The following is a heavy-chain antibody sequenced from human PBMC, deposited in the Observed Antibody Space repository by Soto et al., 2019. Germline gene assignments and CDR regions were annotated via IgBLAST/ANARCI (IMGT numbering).Heavy chain of an antibody. CDR3: AKGVALRYRSGGGRYANWFDP. CDR1: GGSISSYY. J-gene: IGHJ5*02. CDR2: IFTSGST. Sequence: QVQLQESGPGLVKPSETLSLTCSVSGGSISSYYWSWIRQPAGKGLEWIGRIFTSGSTNYNPSLKRRFTMSVDTSKNQFSLNLSSVTAADTAIYYCAKGVALRYRSGGGRYANWFDPWGQGTLVTVSS. D-gene: IGHD2-15*01. V-gene: IGHV4-4*07.